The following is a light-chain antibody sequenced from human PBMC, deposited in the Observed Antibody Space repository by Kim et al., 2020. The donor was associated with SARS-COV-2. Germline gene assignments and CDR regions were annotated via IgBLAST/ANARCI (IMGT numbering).Light chain of an antibody. CDR1: QTVLYNSNNKNY. V-gene: IGKV4-1*01. J-gene: IGKJ2*03. CDR3: QQYYSTPPS. Sequence: RATLNCKSSQTVLYNSNNKNYLAWYQQKPGQAPKLLIYWASIRESGVSDRFSGSRSETDFTLTISSLQAEDVAVYYCQQYYSTPPSFGQGTKLEIK. CDR2: WAS.